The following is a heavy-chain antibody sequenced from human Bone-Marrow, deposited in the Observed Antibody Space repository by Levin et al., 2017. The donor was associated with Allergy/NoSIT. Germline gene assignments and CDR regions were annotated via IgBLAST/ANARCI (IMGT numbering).Heavy chain of an antibody. CDR3: ARAEYATSSAIDY. J-gene: IGHJ4*02. CDR1: GSTFNEYA. D-gene: IGHD2-2*01. V-gene: IGHV1-18*01. Sequence: GGSLRLSCTASGSTFNEYAITWVRQAPGQGLEWMGWVNAYNVDTQYAQNIQGRVTLTTDTSTSTAYMELRSLRSDDTAVYYCARAEYATSSAIDYWGQGTLVTVSS. CDR2: VNAYNVDT.